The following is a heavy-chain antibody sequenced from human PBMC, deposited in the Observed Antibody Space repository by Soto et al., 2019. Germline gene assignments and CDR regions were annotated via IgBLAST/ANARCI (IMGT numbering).Heavy chain of an antibody. V-gene: IGHV1-69*01. CDR1: GGTFSSYA. CDR3: ARHNDSSGYYYPIGMDV. CDR2: IIPIFGTA. Sequence: QVQLVQSGAEVKKPGSSVKVSCKASGGTFSSYAISWVRQAPGQGLEWMGGIIPIFGTANYAQKFQGRVTITADESTTTAYMELSSLRSEDTAVDYCARHNDSSGYYYPIGMDVWGQGTTVTVSS. J-gene: IGHJ6*02. D-gene: IGHD3-22*01.